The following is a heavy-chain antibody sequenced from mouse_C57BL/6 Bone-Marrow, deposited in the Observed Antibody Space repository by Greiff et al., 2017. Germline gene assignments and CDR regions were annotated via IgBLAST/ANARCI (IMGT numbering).Heavy chain of an antibody. CDR2: INPSTGGT. D-gene: IGHD1-1*01. CDR3: ARGGGSSRWYFDV. CDR1: GYSFTGYY. V-gene: IGHV1-42*01. J-gene: IGHJ1*03. Sequence: EVQLQQSGPELVKPGASVKISCKASGYSFTGYYMNWVKQSPEKSLEWIGEINPSTGGTTYNQKFKAKATLTVDKSSSTAYMQLKSLTSEDSAVYYCARGGGSSRWYFDVWGTGTTVTVSS.